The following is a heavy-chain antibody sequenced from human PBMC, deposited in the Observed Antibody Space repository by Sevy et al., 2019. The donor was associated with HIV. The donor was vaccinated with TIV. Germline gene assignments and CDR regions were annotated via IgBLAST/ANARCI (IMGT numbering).Heavy chain of an antibody. CDR2: IYPGDSDT. J-gene: IGHJ6*02. CDR3: ARQDPTYYYGMDV. V-gene: IGHV5-51*01. CDR1: GYSFTSYW. D-gene: IGHD1-1*01. Sequence: GESLKISCKGSGYSFTSYWIGWVRQMPGKGLEWTGIIYPGDSDTRYSPSFHGQVTISADKSINTAYLQWSSLKASDTAMYYCARQDPTYYYGMDVWGQGTTVTVSS.